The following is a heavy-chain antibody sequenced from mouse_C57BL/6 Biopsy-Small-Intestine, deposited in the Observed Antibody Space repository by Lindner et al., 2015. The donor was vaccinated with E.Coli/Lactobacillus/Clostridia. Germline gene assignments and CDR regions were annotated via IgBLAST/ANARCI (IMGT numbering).Heavy chain of an antibody. CDR3: ARVTTAYSTWRDLDY. CDR2: FSAYNGKT. D-gene: IGHD1-2*01. Sequence: SVKVSCKASGYTFTSYGITWVRQAPGQGLEWMGWFSAYNGKTDYAQKLQGRVTMTTDSSTTTAYMELRSLKSDDTAVYYCARVTTAYSTWRDLDYWGQGTLVTVSS. V-gene: IGHV1S55*01. J-gene: IGHJ4*01. CDR1: GYTFTSYG.